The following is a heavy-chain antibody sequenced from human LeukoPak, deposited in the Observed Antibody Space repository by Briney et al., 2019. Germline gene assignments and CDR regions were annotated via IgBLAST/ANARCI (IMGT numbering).Heavy chain of an antibody. CDR3: AKAPANYVDTAMGTFDY. CDR1: GFTFSSYW. Sequence: GGSLRLSCAASGFTFSSYWMHWVRQAPGKGLVWVSHINSDGSSTTYADSVKGRFTISRDNAKNTLYLQMNSLRAEDTAVYYCAKAPANYVDTAMGTFDYWGQGTLVTVSS. D-gene: IGHD5-18*01. CDR2: INSDGSST. V-gene: IGHV3-74*01. J-gene: IGHJ4*02.